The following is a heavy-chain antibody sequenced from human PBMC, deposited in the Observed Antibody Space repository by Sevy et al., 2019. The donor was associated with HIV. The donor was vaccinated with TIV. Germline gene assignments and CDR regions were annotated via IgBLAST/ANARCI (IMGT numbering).Heavy chain of an antibody. D-gene: IGHD3-22*01. CDR2: ISGSSGTI. CDR1: GFSFSQYS. V-gene: IGHV3-48*02. J-gene: IGHJ4*02. CDR3: ARGVLYYDADYCDF. Sequence: GGSLRLSCAASGFSFSQYSMNWVRQAPGKGLEWLSYISGSSGTIYYAGSVKGRFTISRDNAKNSVYLQMNSLRDEDSAVYYWARGVLYYDADYCDFWGQGALVTVSS.